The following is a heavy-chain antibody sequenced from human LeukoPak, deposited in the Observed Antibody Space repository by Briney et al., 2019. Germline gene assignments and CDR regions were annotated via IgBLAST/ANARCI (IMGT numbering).Heavy chain of an antibody. CDR2: ISAYNGNT. D-gene: IGHD3-22*01. CDR3: ARGMTTYYYDSSGYPFDY. Sequence: ASVKVSCKASGHIFTSYFISWVRQAPGQGLEWMGWISAYNGNTNYAQKLQGRVTMTTDTSTSTAYMDLRSLRSDDTAVYYCARGMTTYYYDSSGYPFDYWGQGTLVTVSS. J-gene: IGHJ4*02. V-gene: IGHV1-18*01. CDR1: GHIFTSYF.